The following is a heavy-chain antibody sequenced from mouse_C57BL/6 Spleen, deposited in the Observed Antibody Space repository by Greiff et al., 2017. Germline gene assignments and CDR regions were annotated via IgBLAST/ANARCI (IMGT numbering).Heavy chain of an antibody. CDR1: GFNIKNTY. Sequence: EVQLQQSVAELVRPGASVKLSCTASGFNIKNTYMHWVKQRPEQGLEWIGRIDPANGNTKDAPKFQGKATITADPSANTAYLPRRSLTSEDPAMYYCARLTGKDYWGQGTTLTVSS. CDR3: ARLTGKDY. V-gene: IGHV14-3*01. J-gene: IGHJ2*01. CDR2: IDPANGNT. D-gene: IGHD4-1*01.